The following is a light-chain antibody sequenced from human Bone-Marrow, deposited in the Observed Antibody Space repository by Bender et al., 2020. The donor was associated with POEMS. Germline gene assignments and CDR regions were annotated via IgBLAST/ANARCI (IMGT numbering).Light chain of an antibody. CDR1: TSDIGTYNL. V-gene: IGLV2-23*02. J-gene: IGLJ1*01. CDR2: EVT. CDR3: CSYAGGSTYV. Sequence: QSALTQPASVSGSPGQSITISCTGTTSDIGTYNLVSWYQQHPGKAPKLIIYEVTERPSGVSNHFSGSRSGNTASLTISGLQPDDEADYYCCSYAGGSTYVFGTGTMVTVL.